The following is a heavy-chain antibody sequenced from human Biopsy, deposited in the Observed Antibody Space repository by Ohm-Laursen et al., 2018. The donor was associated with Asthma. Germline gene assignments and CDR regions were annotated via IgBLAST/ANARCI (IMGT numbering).Heavy chain of an antibody. V-gene: IGHV1-69*13. CDR3: ARCQVGYSSGWSLLLKKIYYSGMDV. CDR2: IMTVFGTT. J-gene: IGHJ6*02. Sequence: SVKASCKAPGGTFSNFAISWVRQAPGQGLEWLGGIMTVFGTTNYAQKFQGRVTITADESTSTAYMEVTSLRSEDTAIYYCARCQVGYSSGWSLLLKKIYYSGMDVWGQGTAVTVCS. CDR1: GGTFSNFA. D-gene: IGHD6-19*01.